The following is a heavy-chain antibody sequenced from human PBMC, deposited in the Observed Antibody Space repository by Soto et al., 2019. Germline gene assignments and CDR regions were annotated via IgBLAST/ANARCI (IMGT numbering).Heavy chain of an antibody. Sequence: EVQLLESGGGLVQPGGSLRLSCAASGFTFSSYAMSWVRQAPGKGLEWVSAISGSGGSTYYADSVKGRFTISRDNSKNPLYLQMNSLRAEDTSVKYCAKDPGSSGYYITFDIWGQGTMVTVSS. CDR1: GFTFSSYA. CDR3: AKDPGSSGYYITFDI. V-gene: IGHV3-23*01. D-gene: IGHD3-22*01. J-gene: IGHJ3*02. CDR2: ISGSGGST.